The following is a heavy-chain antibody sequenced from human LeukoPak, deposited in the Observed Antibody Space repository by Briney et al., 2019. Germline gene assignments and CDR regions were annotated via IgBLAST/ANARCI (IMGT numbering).Heavy chain of an antibody. J-gene: IGHJ3*02. CDR3: ARDVATMIVVVTDAFDI. Sequence: GASVKVSCKASGYTFTSYGISWGRQAPGQGLEWMGWISAYNGNTNYAQKLQGRVTMTTDTSTSTAYMELRSLRSDDTAVYYCARDVATMIVVVTDAFDIWGQGTMVTVSS. D-gene: IGHD3-22*01. CDR1: GYTFTSYG. CDR2: ISAYNGNT. V-gene: IGHV1-18*01.